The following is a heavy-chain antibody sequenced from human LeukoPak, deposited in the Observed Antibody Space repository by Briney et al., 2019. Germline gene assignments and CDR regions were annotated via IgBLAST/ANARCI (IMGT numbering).Heavy chain of an antibody. Sequence: ASVKVSCKASGYTFTSYDINWVRQATGQGLEWMGWMNPNSGITGYAQKFQGRVTMTRNTSISTAYMELSSLRSEDTAVYYCARGRQKAVLRFLEWASRELDYWGQGTLVTVSS. D-gene: IGHD3-3*01. V-gene: IGHV1-8*01. CDR1: GYTFTSYD. CDR3: ARGRQKAVLRFLEWASRELDY. J-gene: IGHJ4*02. CDR2: MNPNSGIT.